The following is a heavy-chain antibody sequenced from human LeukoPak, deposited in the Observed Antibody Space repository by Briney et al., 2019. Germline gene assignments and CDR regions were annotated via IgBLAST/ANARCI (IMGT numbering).Heavy chain of an antibody. Sequence: ASVKVSCKASGFTFTRYGITWVRQAPGQGLEWMGWISAYNGDTTYAQKLQGRVAMSRDPSTSTVYMELRSLSSDDTAVYYCARDPTNNSGRYAHSDYWGQGTLVTVSS. CDR1: GFTFTRYG. J-gene: IGHJ4*02. V-gene: IGHV1-18*01. CDR2: ISAYNGDT. CDR3: ARDPTNNSGRYAHSDY. D-gene: IGHD6-19*01.